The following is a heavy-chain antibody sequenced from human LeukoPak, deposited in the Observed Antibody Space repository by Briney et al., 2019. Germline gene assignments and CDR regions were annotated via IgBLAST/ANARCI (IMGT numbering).Heavy chain of an antibody. V-gene: IGHV1-69*10. CDR2: IIPILGIA. CDR3: ARASCSSTSCYSYYYYGMDV. D-gene: IGHD2-2*01. CDR1: GGTFSSYA. J-gene: IGHJ6*02. Sequence: SVKVSCKASGGTFSSYAISWVRQAPGQGLEWMGGIIPILGIANYAQKFQGRVTITADKSTSTAYMELSSLRSEDTAVYYCARASCSSTSCYSYYYYGMDVWGQGTTVTVSS.